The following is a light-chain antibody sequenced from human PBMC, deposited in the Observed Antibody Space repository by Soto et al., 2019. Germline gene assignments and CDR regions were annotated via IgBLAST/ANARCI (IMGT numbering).Light chain of an antibody. J-gene: IGLJ1*01. V-gene: IGLV2-14*01. CDR1: SSDVGGYKY. Sequence: QSALTQPASVSGSPGQSITISCTGTSSDVGGYKYVSWYQQHPGKAPKLMIYAVSNRPSGVSNRFSGSKSGNTASLTISGLQAEDEADYYCSSYTSSSTLLYVFGTGTKLTVL. CDR3: SSYTSSSTLLYV. CDR2: AVS.